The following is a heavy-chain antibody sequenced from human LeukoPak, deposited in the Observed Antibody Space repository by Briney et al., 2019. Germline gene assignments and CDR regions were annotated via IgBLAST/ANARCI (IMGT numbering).Heavy chain of an antibody. CDR3: ARDGVWYYDSSGYPYYFDY. Sequence: SETLSLTCTVSGGSISSSSYYWGWIRLPPGKGLEWIGSIYYSGSTYYNPSLKSRVTISVDTSKNQFSLKLSSVTAADTAVYYCARDGVWYYDSSGYPYYFDYWGQGTLVTVSS. V-gene: IGHV4-39*07. D-gene: IGHD3-22*01. CDR2: IYYSGST. J-gene: IGHJ4*02. CDR1: GGSISSSSYY.